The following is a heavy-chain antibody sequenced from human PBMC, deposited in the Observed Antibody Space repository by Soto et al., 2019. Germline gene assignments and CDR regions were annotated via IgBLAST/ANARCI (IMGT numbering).Heavy chain of an antibody. CDR2: ISGSGGST. D-gene: IGHD5-12*01. J-gene: IGHJ4*02. CDR3: AKDQGRDSVYDPFDY. V-gene: IGHV3-23*01. Sequence: PGGSLRLSCAASGFTFSSYAMSWVRQAPGKGLEWVSAISGSGGSTYYADSVKGRFTISRDNSKNTLYLQMNSLRAEDTAVYYCAKDQGRDSVYDPFDYWGQGTLVTVSS. CDR1: GFTFSSYA.